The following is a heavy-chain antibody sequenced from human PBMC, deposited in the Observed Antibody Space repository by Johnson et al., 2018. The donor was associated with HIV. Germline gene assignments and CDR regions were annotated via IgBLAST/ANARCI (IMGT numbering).Heavy chain of an antibody. Sequence: QVQLVESGGGLVQPGGSLRLSCAASGYTFSSYGMHWVRQAPGKGLEWVAVISYDGSNKYYADSVKGRFTISRDNSKNTLYLQMNSLSTDDTAVYFCARGPLYYVASGRWAFDIWGQWTMVTVSS. CDR3: ARGPLYYVASGRWAFDI. J-gene: IGHJ3*02. CDR1: GYTFSSYG. CDR2: ISYDGSNK. D-gene: IGHD3-10*01. V-gene: IGHV3-30*03.